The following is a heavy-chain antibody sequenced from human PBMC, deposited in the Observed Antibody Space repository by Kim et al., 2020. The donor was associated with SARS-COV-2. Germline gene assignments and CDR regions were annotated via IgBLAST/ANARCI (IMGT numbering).Heavy chain of an antibody. CDR3: ARMRASGAFDS. CDR2: A. Sequence: ANYAQKYQGRVTITADEHTSTAYMELSSLRSEDTAVYYCARMRASGAFDSWGQGTMVTVSS. J-gene: IGHJ3*02. V-gene: IGHV1-69*01. D-gene: IGHD6-25*01.